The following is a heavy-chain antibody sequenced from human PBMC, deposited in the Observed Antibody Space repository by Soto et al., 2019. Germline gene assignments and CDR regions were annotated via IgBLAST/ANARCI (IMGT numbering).Heavy chain of an antibody. D-gene: IGHD6-19*01. V-gene: IGHV5-51*01. J-gene: IGHJ6*02. CDR3: ARWVGSGWYLTYYGMDV. CDR2: IYPGDSDT. CDR1: GYSLTSYW. Sequence: PGESLKISCKGSGYSLTSYWIGWVRQMPGKGLEWMGIIYPGDSDTRYSPSFQGQVTISADKSISTAYLQWSSLKASDTAMYYCARWVGSGWYLTYYGMDVWGQGTTVTVSS.